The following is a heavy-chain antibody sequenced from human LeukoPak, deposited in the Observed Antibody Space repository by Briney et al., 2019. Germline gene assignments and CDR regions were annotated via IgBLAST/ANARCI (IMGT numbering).Heavy chain of an antibody. CDR1: GFSFSSCW. Sequence: TGGSLSLSCAASGFSFSSCWKSWVRLPPGKGQGLVGNIKQDRSAKYYVDSVKGRFTISRDNAKNSLYLQMNRLRAEDTAVYYGARYRYSSGWYVRGFGYWGQGSMVTVSS. V-gene: IGHV3-7*03. D-gene: IGHD6-19*01. CDR2: IKQDRSAK. J-gene: IGHJ4*02. CDR3: ARYRYSSGWYVRGFGY.